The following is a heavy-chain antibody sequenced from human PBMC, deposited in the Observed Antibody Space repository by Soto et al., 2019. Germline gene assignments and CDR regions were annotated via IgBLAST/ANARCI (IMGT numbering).Heavy chain of an antibody. V-gene: IGHV4-59*01. D-gene: IGHD6-13*01. J-gene: IGHJ5*02. CDR2: IYYSGST. Sequence: SETLSLTCTVSGGSISSYYWSWIRQPPGKGLEWIGYIYYSGSTNYNPSLKSRVTMSVDTSKNQFSLKLSSVTAADTAVHYCARDPEYSSSWYASTGFDPWGQGTLVTVSS. CDR1: GGSISSYY. CDR3: ARDPEYSSSWYASTGFDP.